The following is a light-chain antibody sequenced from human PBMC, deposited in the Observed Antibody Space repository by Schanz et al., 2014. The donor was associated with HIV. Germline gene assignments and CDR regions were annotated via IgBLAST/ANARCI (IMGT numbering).Light chain of an antibody. CDR2: EDN. J-gene: IGLJ3*02. CDR3: HSSDGLNPGV. V-gene: IGLV6-57*04. CDR1: RGSIASNY. Sequence: NFMLTQPHSVSESPGKTVTISCTRSRGSIASNYVQWYQQRPGSAPTTVIFEDNQRPSGVPDRFSGSIDSSSNSASLTISGLKTEDEADYFCHSSDGLNPGVFGGGTKLT.